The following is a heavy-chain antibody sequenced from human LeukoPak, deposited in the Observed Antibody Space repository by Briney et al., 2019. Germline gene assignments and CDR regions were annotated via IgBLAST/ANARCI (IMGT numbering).Heavy chain of an antibody. D-gene: IGHD3-10*01. V-gene: IGHV4-59*01. CDR2: IYYSGST. CDR3: ARSDGYGLVGI. J-gene: IGHJ3*02. Sequence: SETLSLTCTVSGGSISSYYRSWIRQPPGKGLEWIGYIYYSGSTNYNPSLKSRVTISVDTSKNQFSLKLSSVTAADTAVYYCARSDGYGLVGIWGQGTMVTVSS. CDR1: GGSISSYY.